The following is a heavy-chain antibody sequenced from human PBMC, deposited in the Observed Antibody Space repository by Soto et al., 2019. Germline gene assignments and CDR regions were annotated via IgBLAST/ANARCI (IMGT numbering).Heavy chain of an antibody. Sequence: GGSLRLSCAASGFTFSSYAMHWVRQAPGKGLEWVAVISYDGSNKYYADSVKGRFTISRDNSKSTLYLQMNSLRAEDTAVYYCARSGSGSIDAFDIWGQGTMVTVS. CDR1: GFTFSSYA. V-gene: IGHV3-30-3*01. CDR3: ARSGSGSIDAFDI. J-gene: IGHJ3*02. CDR2: ISYDGSNK. D-gene: IGHD3-22*01.